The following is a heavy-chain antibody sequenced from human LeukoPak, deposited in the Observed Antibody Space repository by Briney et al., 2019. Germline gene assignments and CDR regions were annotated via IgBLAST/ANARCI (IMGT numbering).Heavy chain of an antibody. J-gene: IGHJ4*02. D-gene: IGHD2-8*01. CDR2: IRGSSSSM. CDR1: GFMFSNYN. CDR3: ARTPYCSNGICYTRYYFDL. V-gene: IGHV3-21*01. Sequence: GGSLRLSCAASGFMFSNYNMNWVRQAPGKGLEWVSSIRGSSSSMYYAGSVKGRFSISRDAAKNSLYLQMNSLRAEDTALYYCARTPYCSNGICYTRYYFDLWGQGTLVTVSS.